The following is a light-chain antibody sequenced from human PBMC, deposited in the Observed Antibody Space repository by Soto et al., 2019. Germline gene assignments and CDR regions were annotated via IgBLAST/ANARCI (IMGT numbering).Light chain of an antibody. CDR1: QSVRSN. CDR2: DAS. Sequence: EIVMTQSPATLSVSPGERATLSCRASQSVRSNLAWYQQKPGQAPRLLIYDASSRATGIPARFSGSGSGTEFTLTISSLRSEDFAVYYCQQYNNWPPLTFGGGTKVEIK. CDR3: QQYNNWPPLT. J-gene: IGKJ4*01. V-gene: IGKV3-15*01.